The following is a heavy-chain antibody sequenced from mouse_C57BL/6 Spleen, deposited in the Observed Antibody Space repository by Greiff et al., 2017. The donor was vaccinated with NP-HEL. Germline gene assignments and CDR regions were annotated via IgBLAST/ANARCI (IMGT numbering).Heavy chain of an antibody. D-gene: IGHD2-4*01. V-gene: IGHV1-64*01. CDR1: GYTFTSYW. J-gene: IGHJ2*01. CDR2: IHPNSGST. Sequence: VQLQQPGAELVKPGASVKLSCKASGYTFTSYWMHWVKQRPGQGLEWIGMIHPNSGSTNYNEKFKSKATLTVDKSSSTAYMQLSSLTSEDSAVYYCARRDYDYDAGDYWGQGTTLTVSS. CDR3: ARRDYDYDAGDY.